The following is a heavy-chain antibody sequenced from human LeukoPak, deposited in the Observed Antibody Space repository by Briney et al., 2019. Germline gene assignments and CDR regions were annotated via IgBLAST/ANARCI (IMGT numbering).Heavy chain of an antibody. CDR3: ARDGSSRSLQF. CDR1: GFTVSSNY. V-gene: IGHV3-53*01. J-gene: IGHJ1*01. CDR2: IHSDDST. Sequence: PGGSLRLSYAASGFTVSSNYMSWVRQAPGKGLEWVSLIHSDDSTYYADSVKGRFTISRDNSKNTLYLQMNSLRAEDTAMYYCARDGSSRSLQFWGQGTLVTVSS.